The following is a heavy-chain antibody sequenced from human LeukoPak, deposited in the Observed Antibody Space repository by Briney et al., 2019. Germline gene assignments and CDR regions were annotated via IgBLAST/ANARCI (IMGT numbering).Heavy chain of an antibody. D-gene: IGHD3-10*01. J-gene: IGHJ6*02. Sequence: GGSLRLSCAVSGFTSEDHAMHWVRQASGKGLEWVAGIMWRSGSTGYGDSVKGRFTISRDNAKKSLYLQMNGLRVEDTAFYYCTKDLTPGGADVWGQGTTVTVSS. CDR2: IMWRSGST. CDR1: GFTSEDHA. V-gene: IGHV3-9*02. CDR3: TKDLTPGGADV.